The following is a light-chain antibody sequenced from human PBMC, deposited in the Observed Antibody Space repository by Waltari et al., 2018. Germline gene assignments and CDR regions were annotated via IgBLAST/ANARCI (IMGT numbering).Light chain of an antibody. Sequence: EIVLTQSPGTLSLSPGERATLSCRTSQSVSSSFLAWYQQKPGQAPRLLIYDISSRATGIPDRFSASGSGTDFTLTISRLEPEDFAVYYCQQYDTSPLYTFGQGTTLEIK. CDR1: QSVSSSF. CDR2: DIS. CDR3: QQYDTSPLYT. V-gene: IGKV3-20*01. J-gene: IGKJ2*01.